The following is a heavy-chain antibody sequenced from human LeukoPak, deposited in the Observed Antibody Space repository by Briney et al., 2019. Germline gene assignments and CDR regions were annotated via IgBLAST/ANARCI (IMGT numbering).Heavy chain of an antibody. CDR1: GGSFSGYY. D-gene: IGHD2-2*02. J-gene: IGHJ4*02. Sequence: PSETLSLTCAVYGGSFSGYYWSWIRQHPGKGLEWIGYIYYSGSTYYNPSLKSRVTISVDTSKNQFSLKLSSVTAADTAVYYCARAPVDIVVVPAAIWGYFDYWGQGTLVTVSS. CDR3: ARAPVDIVVVPAAIWGYFDY. V-gene: IGHV4-31*11. CDR2: IYYSGST.